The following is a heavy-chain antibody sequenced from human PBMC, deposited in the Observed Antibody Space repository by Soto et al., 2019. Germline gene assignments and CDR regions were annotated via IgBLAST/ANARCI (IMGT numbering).Heavy chain of an antibody. CDR1: GFTFITDW. V-gene: IGHV3-7*01. CDR3: ATATSSPFSNFDY. CDR2: IKEDASEE. D-gene: IGHD2-2*01. J-gene: IGHJ4*02. Sequence: EVQLVQSGGNLVQPGGSLRLSCVASGFTFITDWMTWVRQAPGMGLEWVAGIKEDASEELYVDSVKGRFSVSRDNAKNSLYLQLNSLSAEDTAVYYCATATSSPFSNFDYWGQGSLVTVSS.